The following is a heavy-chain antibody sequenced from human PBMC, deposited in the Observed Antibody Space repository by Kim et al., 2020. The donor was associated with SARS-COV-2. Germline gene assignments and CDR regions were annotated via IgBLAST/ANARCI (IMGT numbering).Heavy chain of an antibody. Sequence: NTRYSQKFQDRVSITRDTSETTAYLELSGLRSEDTAVYYCAREAVAGSFDYWGQGTLVTVSS. D-gene: IGHD6-19*01. V-gene: IGHV1-3*01. CDR3: AREAVAGSFDY. J-gene: IGHJ4*02. CDR2: NT.